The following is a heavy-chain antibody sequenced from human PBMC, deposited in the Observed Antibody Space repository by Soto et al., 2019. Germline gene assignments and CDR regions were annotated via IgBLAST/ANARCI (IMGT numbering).Heavy chain of an antibody. CDR1: GGSISSGGYY. V-gene: IGHV4-31*03. J-gene: IGHJ5*02. CDR3: ARARFYCSSTSCRRYWFDP. Sequence: PSETLSLTCTVSGGSISSGGYYWSWIRQHPGKGLEWIGYIYYSGSTYYNPSLKGRVTISVDTSKNQFSLKLSSVTAADTAVYYCARARFYCSSTSCRRYWFDPWGQGTLVTVSS. D-gene: IGHD2-2*01. CDR2: IYYSGST.